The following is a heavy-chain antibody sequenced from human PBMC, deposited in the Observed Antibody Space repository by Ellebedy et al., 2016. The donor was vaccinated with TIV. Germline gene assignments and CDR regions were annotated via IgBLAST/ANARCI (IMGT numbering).Heavy chain of an antibody. D-gene: IGHD5-18*01. V-gene: IGHV3-23*01. CDR2: ISGSGGST. Sequence: GESLKISCAASGFTFSNYAINWVRQAPGKGLEWVSGISGSGGSTYYADSVKGRFTISRDNSKNTLCLQMNSLRAEDTALYYCAKGVADTAMEKAIDYWGQGTLVTVSS. CDR1: GFTFSNYA. CDR3: AKGVADTAMEKAIDY. J-gene: IGHJ4*02.